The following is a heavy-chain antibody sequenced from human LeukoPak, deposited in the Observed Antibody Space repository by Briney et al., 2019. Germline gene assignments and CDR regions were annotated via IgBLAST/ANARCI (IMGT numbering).Heavy chain of an antibody. CDR1: NGSISSFY. CDR2: IYYTGTT. CDR3: ARGYGRYFDY. D-gene: IGHD5-18*01. J-gene: IGHJ4*02. Sequence: PSETLSLTCTVSNGSISSFYLPWIRQPPGKGLEWIGYIYYTGTTDYNPSLKSRVTISVDTSKNQFSLKLSSVTAADTAVYYCARGYGRYFDYWGQGTLVTVSS. V-gene: IGHV4-59*01.